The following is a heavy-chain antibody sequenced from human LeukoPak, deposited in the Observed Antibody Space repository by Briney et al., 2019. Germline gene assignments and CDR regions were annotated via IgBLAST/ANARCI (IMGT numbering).Heavy chain of an antibody. V-gene: IGHV3-48*04. J-gene: IGHJ4*02. CDR2: ISGTANNI. CDR1: GFTFSSHS. D-gene: IGHD6-19*01. Sequence: GGSLRLSCVASGFTFSSHSLNWVRQAPGKGLEWVAYISGTANNIYYADSVKGRFTISRDNAMNSVYLQMNSLRGEDTAVYYCASLSATAYSSAWRGTYWGQGTLVTVSS. CDR3: ASLSATAYSSAWRGTY.